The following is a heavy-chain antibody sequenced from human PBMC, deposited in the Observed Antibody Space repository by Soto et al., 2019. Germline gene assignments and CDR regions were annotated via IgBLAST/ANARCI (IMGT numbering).Heavy chain of an antibody. CDR3: ARDRGGSLAYFDY. CDR2: IWYYGSNK. Sequence: QVQLVESGGGVVQPGRSLRLSCAASGFTFSSYGMYWGRQAPGKGLEWGAVIWYYGSNKYYADSVKGRFTISRDNSKNTLYLQMNSLRAEDTAVYYCARDRGGSLAYFDYWGQGTLVTVSS. J-gene: IGHJ4*02. CDR1: GFTFSSYG. D-gene: IGHD1-26*01. V-gene: IGHV3-33*01.